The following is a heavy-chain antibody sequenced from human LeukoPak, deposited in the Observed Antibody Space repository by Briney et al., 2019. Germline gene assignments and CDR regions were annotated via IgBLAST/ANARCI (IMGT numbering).Heavy chain of an antibody. D-gene: IGHD3-16*02. J-gene: IGHJ5*02. CDR2: INHSGST. CDR1: GGSFSGYY. Sequence: SESLSLTCAVYGGSFSGYYWSWIRQPPGKGLEWIGEINHSGSTNYSPSLKSRVTISVDTSKNQFSLKLSSVTAADAAVYYCARGSRNDYVWGSYRFNWFDPWGQGTLVTVSS. V-gene: IGHV4-34*01. CDR3: ARGSRNDYVWGSYRFNWFDP.